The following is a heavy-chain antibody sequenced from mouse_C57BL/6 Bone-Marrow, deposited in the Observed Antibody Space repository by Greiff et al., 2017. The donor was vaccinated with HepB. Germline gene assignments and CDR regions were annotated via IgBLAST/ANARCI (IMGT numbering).Heavy chain of an antibody. V-gene: IGHV1-64*01. J-gene: IGHJ4*01. D-gene: IGHD2-5*01. Sequence: QVQLQQPGAELVKPGASVKLSCKASGYTFTSYWMHWVKQRPGQGLEWIGMIHPNSGSTNYNEKFKSKATLTVDNSSSTAYMQLSSLTSEDSAVYYCARGYSNYAMDYWGQGTSVTVSS. CDR1: GYTFTSYW. CDR3: ARGYSNYAMDY. CDR2: IHPNSGST.